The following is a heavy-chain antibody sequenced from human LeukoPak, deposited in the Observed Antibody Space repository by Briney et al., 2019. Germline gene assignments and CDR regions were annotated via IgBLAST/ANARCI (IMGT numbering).Heavy chain of an antibody. J-gene: IGHJ4*02. CDR1: GFTFSSYA. Sequence: GGSLRLSCAASGFTFSSYAMSWVRQAPGKGVEWVSSISGNGGGTYYADSVEGRFTISRDNSKDTVSLKMKRLRAEDRAVYYCAKIWGSGSRGYWGQGTLVTVSS. CDR2: ISGNGGGT. D-gene: IGHD1-26*01. CDR3: AKIWGSGSRGY. V-gene: IGHV3-23*01.